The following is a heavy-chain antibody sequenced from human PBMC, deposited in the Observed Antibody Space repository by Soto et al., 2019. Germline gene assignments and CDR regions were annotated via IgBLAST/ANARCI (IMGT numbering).Heavy chain of an antibody. J-gene: IGHJ4*02. CDR3: AGYSSTWSFDY. CDR1: GSSISSYY. D-gene: IGHD6-13*01. Sequence: QVQLQESGPGLVKPSETLSLTCTVSGSSISSYYWSWIRQPPGKGLEWIGYIYYSGSADYNPSLKSRVPMSVDTSKNQFSLKLISVTAADTALYFCAGYSSTWSFDYWGQGTLVTVSS. V-gene: IGHV4-59*01. CDR2: IYYSGSA.